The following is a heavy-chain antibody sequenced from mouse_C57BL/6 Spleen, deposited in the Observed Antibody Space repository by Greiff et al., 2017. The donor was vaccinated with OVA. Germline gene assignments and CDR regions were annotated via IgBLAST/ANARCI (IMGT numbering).Heavy chain of an antibody. CDR2: IDPSDSYT. Sequence: QVQLQQPGAELVKPGASVKLSCKASGYTFTSYWMQWVKQRPGPGLEWIGEIDPSDSYTNYNQKFKGKATLTVDTSSSTAYMQLSSLTSEDSAVYYCARGAYSSGYGYWGQGTTLTVSS. D-gene: IGHD3-2*02. CDR1: GYTFTSYW. J-gene: IGHJ2*01. V-gene: IGHV1-50*01. CDR3: ARGAYSSGYGY.